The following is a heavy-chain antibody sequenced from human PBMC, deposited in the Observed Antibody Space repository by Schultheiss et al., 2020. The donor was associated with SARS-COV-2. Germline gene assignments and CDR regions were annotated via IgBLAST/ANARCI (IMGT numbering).Heavy chain of an antibody. CDR2: IYYSGST. J-gene: IGHJ2*01. CDR3: ARAERRWLQLNGWYFDL. CDR1: GGSISSSRYY. Sequence: SQTLSLTCTVSGGSISSSRYYWGWIRQPPGKGLEWIGTIYYSGSTYHNPSLKSRVNISVDTSKNQFSLRLTSVTAADTAVYYCARAERRWLQLNGWYFDLWGRGTLVTVSS. D-gene: IGHD5-24*01. V-gene: IGHV4-39*01.